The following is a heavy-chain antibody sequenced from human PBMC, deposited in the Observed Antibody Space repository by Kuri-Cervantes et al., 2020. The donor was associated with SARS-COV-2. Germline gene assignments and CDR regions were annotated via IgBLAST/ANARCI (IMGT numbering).Heavy chain of an antibody. Sequence: GESLKISCAASGFTFSSYSMNWVRQAPGKGLEWVSYISSSSSTIYYADSVKGRFTISRDNAKNSLYLQMNSLRAEGTAVYYCARVKGSSSRYFDYWGQGTLVTVSS. CDR1: GFTFSSYS. V-gene: IGHV3-48*04. CDR2: ISSSSSTI. J-gene: IGHJ4*02. CDR3: ARVKGSSSRYFDY. D-gene: IGHD6-6*01.